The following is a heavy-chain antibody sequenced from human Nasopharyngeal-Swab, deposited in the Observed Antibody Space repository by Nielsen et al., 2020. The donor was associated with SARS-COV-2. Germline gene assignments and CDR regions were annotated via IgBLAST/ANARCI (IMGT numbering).Heavy chain of an antibody. CDR1: GFTFSSYW. V-gene: IGHV3-7*01. CDR2: IKQDGSEK. J-gene: IGHJ4*02. CDR3: ARDKDSGYELTPPLY. Sequence: GGSLRLSCAASGFTFSSYWMSWVRQAPGKGLEWVANIKQDGSEKYYVDSVKGRFTISRDNAKNSLYPQMNSLRAEDTAVYYCARDKDSGYELTPPLYWGQGTLVTVSS. D-gene: IGHD5-12*01.